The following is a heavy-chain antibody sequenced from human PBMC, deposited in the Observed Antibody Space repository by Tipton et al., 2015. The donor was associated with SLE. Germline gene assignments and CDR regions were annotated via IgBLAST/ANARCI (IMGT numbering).Heavy chain of an antibody. CDR1: GYSFTSYW. D-gene: IGHD1-14*01. V-gene: IGHV5-51*01. CDR2: IYPGDSHT. J-gene: IGHJ3*02. CDR3: ASLLSGAQGPGAFDI. Sequence: QLVQSGAEVKKPGESPKISCKGSGYSFTSYWIGWVRQMPGKGLEWMGIIYPGDSHTRYSPSFQGQITISADKSISTAYLQWSSPKASDTAMYYCASLLSGAQGPGAFDIWGQGTMVTVSS.